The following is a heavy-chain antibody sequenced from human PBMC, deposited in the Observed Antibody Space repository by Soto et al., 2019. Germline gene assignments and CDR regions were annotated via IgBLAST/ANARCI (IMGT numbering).Heavy chain of an antibody. CDR1: CGFISSYY. J-gene: IGHJ4*02. Sequence: SETLSLTCTVSCGFISSYYWSWIRQSPGKGLELIGYIHHTGSTNYNPSLKSRVTMSLDTSRNQFSLKLYSVTAADTAVYYCARSIDSSGFYFSNCWGQGTLVTVSS. D-gene: IGHD3-22*01. V-gene: IGHV4-59*01. CDR3: ARSIDSSGFYFSNC. CDR2: IHHTGST.